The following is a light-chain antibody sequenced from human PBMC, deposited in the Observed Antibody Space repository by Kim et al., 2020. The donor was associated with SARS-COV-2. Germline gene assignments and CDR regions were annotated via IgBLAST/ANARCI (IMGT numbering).Light chain of an antibody. CDR2: SDS. Sequence: SVAPGKAARITCGGNNIGSKSVHGYQQKPGQAPVLVIYSDSDRPSGIPERFSGSNSGNTATLNISMVEAGDEADYYCQVWDSSYVFGTGTKVTVL. V-gene: IGLV3-21*04. J-gene: IGLJ1*01. CDR1: NIGSKS. CDR3: QVWDSSYV.